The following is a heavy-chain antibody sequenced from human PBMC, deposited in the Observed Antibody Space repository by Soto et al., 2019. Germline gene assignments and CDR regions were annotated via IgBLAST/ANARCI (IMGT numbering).Heavy chain of an antibody. J-gene: IGHJ4*02. Sequence: PGGFLRLSCAASGFTFSSYSMNWVRQAPGKGLEWVSYISSSSSTIYYADSVKGRFTISRDNAKNSLYLQMNSLRGEDTAVYYCARAGENYDILTGSYTTLFDNWGPGTLVTLS. V-gene: IGHV3-48*01. D-gene: IGHD3-9*01. CDR1: GFTFSSYS. CDR3: ARAGENYDILTGSYTTLFDN. CDR2: ISSSSSTI.